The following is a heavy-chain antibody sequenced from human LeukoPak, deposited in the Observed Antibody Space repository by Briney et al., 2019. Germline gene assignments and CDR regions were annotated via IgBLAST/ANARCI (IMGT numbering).Heavy chain of an antibody. D-gene: IGHD3-10*01. Sequence: RGESLKISCKGSGYSFTSYWISWVRQMPGKGLEWMGRIDPSDSYNNYRPSFQGHVTISADKSISTAYLQWSSLKASDTAMYYCARRGYGSGSWGAFDIWGQGTMVTVSS. CDR1: GYSFTSYW. V-gene: IGHV5-10-1*01. CDR3: ARRGYGSGSWGAFDI. J-gene: IGHJ3*02. CDR2: IDPSDSYN.